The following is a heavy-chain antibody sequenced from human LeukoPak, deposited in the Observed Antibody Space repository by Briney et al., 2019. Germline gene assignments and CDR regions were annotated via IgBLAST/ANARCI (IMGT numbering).Heavy chain of an antibody. V-gene: IGHV3-21*01. Sequence: GGSLRLSCVASGFTFSTYSMNWVRQAPGKGLEWVSSINSGSTYMQYTDSVKGRFTVSRDNSKNTLYLQMNSLRAEDTATYYCVKSGIAAAGQRGYFDYWGQGTLVTVSS. D-gene: IGHD6-13*01. CDR2: INSGSTYM. CDR3: VKSGIAAAGQRGYFDY. CDR1: GFTFSTYS. J-gene: IGHJ4*02.